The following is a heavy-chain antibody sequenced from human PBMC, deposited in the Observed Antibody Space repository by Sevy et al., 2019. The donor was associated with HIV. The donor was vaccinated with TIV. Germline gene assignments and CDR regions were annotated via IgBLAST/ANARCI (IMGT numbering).Heavy chain of an antibody. CDR2: IYPEDSET. Sequence: GESLKISCQGSGYSFTSHWIGWVRHMPGKGLEWMRIIYPEDSETRYSPSFQGQVTFSADKSISTAYLQWSSLKASDTAMYYCATSRSGYFDSSGYYIYWGQGTLVTVSS. CDR3: ATSRSGYFDSSGYYIY. J-gene: IGHJ4*02. CDR1: GYSFTSHW. D-gene: IGHD3-22*01. V-gene: IGHV5-51*01.